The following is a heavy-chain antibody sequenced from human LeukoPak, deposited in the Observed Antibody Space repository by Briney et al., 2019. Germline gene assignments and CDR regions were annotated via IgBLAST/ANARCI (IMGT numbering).Heavy chain of an antibody. D-gene: IGHD1-26*01. J-gene: IGHJ4*02. V-gene: IGHV3-21*01. CDR3: ARARGSYYDSYFDY. CDR2: ISSSSSYI. CDR1: GFTFSSYS. Sequence: GGSLRLSCAASGFTFSSYSMNWVRQAPGKGLEWVSSISSSSSYIYYADSVKGRFTIPRDNAKNSLYLQMNSLRAEDTAVYYCARARGSYYDSYFDYWGQGTLVTVSS.